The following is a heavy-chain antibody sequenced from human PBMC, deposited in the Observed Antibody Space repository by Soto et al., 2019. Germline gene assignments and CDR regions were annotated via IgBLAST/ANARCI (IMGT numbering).Heavy chain of an antibody. CDR3: AKNFYSKSARGITFDY. Sequence: GGSLRLSCAASGFTFSSYGMHWVRQAPGKGLEWVAVIWYDGSNKYYADSVKGRFTISRNNSKNTLYLQMNSLRAEDTAVYYCAKNFYSKSARGITFDYWGQGTLVTVSS. CDR2: IWYDGSNK. J-gene: IGHJ4*02. CDR1: GFTFSSYG. D-gene: IGHD3-3*01. V-gene: IGHV3-33*06.